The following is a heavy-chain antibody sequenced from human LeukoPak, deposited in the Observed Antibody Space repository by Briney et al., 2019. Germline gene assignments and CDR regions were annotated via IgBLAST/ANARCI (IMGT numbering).Heavy chain of an antibody. CDR2: IRSKAYGGTT. CDR1: GFTFGDYV. V-gene: IGHV3-49*03. CDR3: TRGLDRYTYGLDDAFDI. J-gene: IGHJ3*02. Sequence: GGSLRLSCTASGFTFGDYVMSWFRQAPGKGLEWVGFIRSKAYGGTTEYAASVKGRFTISRDDSKSIAYLQMNSLKTEDTAVYYCTRGLDRYTYGLDDAFDIWGQGTMVTVSS. D-gene: IGHD5-18*01.